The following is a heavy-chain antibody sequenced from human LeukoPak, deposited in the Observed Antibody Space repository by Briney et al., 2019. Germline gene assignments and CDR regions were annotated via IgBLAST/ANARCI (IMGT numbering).Heavy chain of an antibody. D-gene: IGHD3-9*01. Sequence: SETLSLTCTVSGGSISSYYWGWIRQPPGKGLEWIGSIYYSGSTYYNPSLKSRVTISVDTSKNQFSLKLSSVTAADTAFYYCAKHPPDILAGYYIDYWGQGTLVTVSS. CDR1: GGSISSYY. CDR3: AKHPPDILAGYYIDY. V-gene: IGHV4-39*01. J-gene: IGHJ4*02. CDR2: IYYSGST.